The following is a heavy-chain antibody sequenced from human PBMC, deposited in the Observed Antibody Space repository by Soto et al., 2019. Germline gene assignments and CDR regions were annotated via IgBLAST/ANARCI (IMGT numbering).Heavy chain of an antibody. CDR1: GGSITTYY. Sequence: SETLSLTCTVSGGSITTYYWSWIRQPPGKGLEWIGHIYYSGYTNYNPSLKSRVTMSVDTSKNQFSLKLRSVTAADTAVYYCARARGPDTLTYYTIDYWGQGTLVTVSS. V-gene: IGHV4-59*01. J-gene: IGHJ4*02. D-gene: IGHD3-9*01. CDR3: ARARGPDTLTYYTIDY. CDR2: IYYSGYT.